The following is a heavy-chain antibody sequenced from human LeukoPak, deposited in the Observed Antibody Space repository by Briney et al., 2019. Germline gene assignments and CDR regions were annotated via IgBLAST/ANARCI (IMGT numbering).Heavy chain of an antibody. CDR1: GFTFDDYA. J-gene: IGHJ6*02. CDR2: ISGDGGST. V-gene: IGHV3-43*02. D-gene: IGHD3-22*01. CDR3: NLVGGYSGYFHIMDL. Sequence: GGSLRLSCAASGFTFDDYAMHWVRQAPGKGLEWVSLISGDGGSTYYADSVKGRFTISRDNSKNSLYLQKNSLRTEETALYYCNLVGGYSGYFHIMDLWGQGTTVTVSS.